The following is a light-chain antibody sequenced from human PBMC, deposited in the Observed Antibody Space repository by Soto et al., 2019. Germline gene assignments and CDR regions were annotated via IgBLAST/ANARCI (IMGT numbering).Light chain of an antibody. CDR1: QTVGNY. V-gene: IGKV3-11*01. CDR3: QQRGNWPLPWT. Sequence: EIVLTQSPATLSLSPGERATLSCRASQTVGNYFAWYQQKPGQVPRLLIYNASNRATGVPVRFSGSGSGTEFTLTISSLEPEDFAVYYCQQRGNWPLPWTFGQGAKVEI. J-gene: IGKJ1*01. CDR2: NAS.